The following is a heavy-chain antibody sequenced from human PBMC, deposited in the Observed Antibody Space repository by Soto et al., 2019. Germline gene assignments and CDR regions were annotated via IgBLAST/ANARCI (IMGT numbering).Heavy chain of an antibody. CDR2: ISSSSSYI. J-gene: IGHJ5*02. Sequence: EVQLVESGGGLVKPGGSLRLSCAASGFTFSSYSMNWVRQAPGKGLEWVSSISSSSSYIYYVDSGKGRFTISRDNAENSLCLQMTSLRAEDTAVYYGTRTYSSGWYGGWFDPWGQGTLVTVSS. CDR1: GFTFSSYS. V-gene: IGHV3-21*01. D-gene: IGHD6-19*01. CDR3: TRTYSSGWYGGWFDP.